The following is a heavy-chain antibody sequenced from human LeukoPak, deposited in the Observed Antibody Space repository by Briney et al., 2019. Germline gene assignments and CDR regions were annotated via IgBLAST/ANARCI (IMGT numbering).Heavy chain of an antibody. CDR1: GFTVSSNY. J-gene: IGHJ4*02. CDR3: ARSYGSGSWYYFDY. CDR2: IYSGGST. Sequence: GGSLRLSCAASGFTVSSNYMSWVRQAPGKGLEWVSVIYSGGSTYYADSVKGRSTISRDNSKNTLYLQMNSLRAEDTAVYYCARSYGSGSWYYFDYWGQGTLVTVSS. V-gene: IGHV3-53*01. D-gene: IGHD3-10*01.